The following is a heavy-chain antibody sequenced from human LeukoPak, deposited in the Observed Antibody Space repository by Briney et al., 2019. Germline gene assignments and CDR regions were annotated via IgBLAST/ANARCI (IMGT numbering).Heavy chain of an antibody. V-gene: IGHV4-30-4*01. D-gene: IGHD3-9*01. CDR2: IFYSGST. Sequence: PSQTLSLTCTVSGGSIISADHYWSWIRQPPGKGLEWIGYIFYSGSTYYNPSLKSRLTISVDTSKNQFSLKLSSVTAADTAVYYCARGYYDILTNYPKSFDQWGQGTLVTVSS. CDR3: ARGYYDILTNYPKSFDQ. J-gene: IGHJ4*02. CDR1: GGSIISADHY.